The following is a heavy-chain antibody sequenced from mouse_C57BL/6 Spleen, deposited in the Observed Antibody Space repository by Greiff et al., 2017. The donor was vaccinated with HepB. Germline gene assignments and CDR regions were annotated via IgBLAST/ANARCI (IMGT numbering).Heavy chain of an antibody. CDR2: ISSGGSYT. CDR1: GFTFSSYG. Sequence: DVHLVESGGDLVKPGGSLKLSCAASGFTFSSYGMSWVRQTPDKRLEWVATISSGGSYTYYPDSVKGRFTISRDDAKNTLYLQMSSLKSEDTAMYYCASHYYGSSYDYLDYWGQGTTLT. J-gene: IGHJ2*01. D-gene: IGHD1-1*01. V-gene: IGHV5-6*01. CDR3: ASHYYGSSYDYLDY.